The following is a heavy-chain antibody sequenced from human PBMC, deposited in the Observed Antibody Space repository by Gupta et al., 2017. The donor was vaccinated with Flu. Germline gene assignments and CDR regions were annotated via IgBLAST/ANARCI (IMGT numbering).Heavy chain of an antibody. CDR1: GGSISSYY. D-gene: IGHD2-15*01. CDR3: ARHVPLGGWFDP. V-gene: IGHV4-59*08. Sequence: QVQLQESGPGLVKPSETLSLTCTVSGGSISSYYWSWIRQPPGKGLEWIGYIYYSGSTNYIPSLKSRVTISVDTSKNQFSLKLSSVTAADTAVYYCARHVPLGGWFDPWGQGTLVTVSS. J-gene: IGHJ5*02. CDR2: IYYSGST.